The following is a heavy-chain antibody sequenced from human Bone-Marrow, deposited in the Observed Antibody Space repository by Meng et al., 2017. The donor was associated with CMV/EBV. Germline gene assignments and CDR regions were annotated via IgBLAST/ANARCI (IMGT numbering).Heavy chain of an antibody. D-gene: IGHD3-22*01. CDR1: GFDFANAW. CDR3: TTRGLYDSSGYDDY. J-gene: IGHJ4*02. CDR2: IQSKTDAGTT. V-gene: IGHV3-15*07. Sequence: SGFDFANAWMNWVRQAPEEGLEWVGRIQSKTDAGTTDYAAPVKGRFTISRDDSKNTLYLQMNSLKTEDTAVYYCTTRGLYDSSGYDDYWGQGTLVTVSS.